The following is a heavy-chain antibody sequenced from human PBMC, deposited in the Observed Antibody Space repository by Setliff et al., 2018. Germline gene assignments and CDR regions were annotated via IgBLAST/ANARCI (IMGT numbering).Heavy chain of an antibody. Sequence: PSETLSLTCTVSGGSISSGGYYWSWIRRHPGKGLEWIGYIHYSGSTYYNPSLKSRVTISVDTSKNQLSLKLNSVTAADTAVYYCARQIDYGDFQYFDYWGQGTLVTVSS. J-gene: IGHJ4*02. CDR1: GGSISSGGYY. V-gene: IGHV4-31*03. CDR3: ARQIDYGDFQYFDY. CDR2: IHYSGST. D-gene: IGHD4-17*01.